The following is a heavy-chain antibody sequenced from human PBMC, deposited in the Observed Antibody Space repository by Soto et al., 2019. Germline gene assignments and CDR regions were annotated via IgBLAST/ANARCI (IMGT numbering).Heavy chain of an antibody. CDR3: ARGGYYYDSSGYYQDY. V-gene: IGHV1-2*02. D-gene: IGHD3-22*01. J-gene: IGHJ4*02. Sequence: ASVKVSCKASGYTFTGHYIHWVRQAPEQGPEWMGEIGPETGATRYAQKFQGRVTMTRDTSICTAYMELSRLRSDDTAVYYCARGGYYYDSSGYYQDYWGQGTLVTVSS. CDR2: IGPETGAT. CDR1: GYTFTGHY.